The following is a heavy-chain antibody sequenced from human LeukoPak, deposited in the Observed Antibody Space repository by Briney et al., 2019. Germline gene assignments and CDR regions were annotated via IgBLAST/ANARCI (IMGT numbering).Heavy chain of an antibody. CDR3: ATYTSGSPYFDY. CDR2: IYTSGST. D-gene: IGHD5-12*01. Sequence: PSETLSPICTVSGGSISSYYRSWIRQAAGKGLEWIGRIYTSGSTDYNPSLESRVTMSVDMSKNQFSLKLSSVTAADTAVYYCATYTSGSPYFDYWGQGTLVTVSS. CDR1: GGSISSYY. V-gene: IGHV4-4*07. J-gene: IGHJ4*02.